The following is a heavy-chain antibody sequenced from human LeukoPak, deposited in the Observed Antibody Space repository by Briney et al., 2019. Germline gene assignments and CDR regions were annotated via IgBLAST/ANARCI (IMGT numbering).Heavy chain of an antibody. J-gene: IGHJ4*02. V-gene: IGHV3-7*01. CDR3: ARDFFAFGGVIALLDY. CDR1: GFTFSSYW. Sequence: PGGSLRLSCAASGFTFSSYWMSWVRQAPGKGLEWVANIKRDGSEKYYVDSVKGRFTISRDNAKKSLYLQMNSLRDEDTAVYYCARDFFAFGGVIALLDYWGQGTLVTVSS. CDR2: IKRDGSEK. D-gene: IGHD3-16*02.